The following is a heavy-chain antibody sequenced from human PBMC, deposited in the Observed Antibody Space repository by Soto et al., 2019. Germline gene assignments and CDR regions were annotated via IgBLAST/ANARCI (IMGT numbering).Heavy chain of an antibody. Sequence: ASVKVSCKASGYTFTSYDINWVRQAAGQGLEWMGWMNPNSGNTGYTQKFQGRVTMTRNTSISTAYMELSSLRSVDTAVYYCARAVRVVPAASYYYYYMDVWGKGTTVTVSS. CDR2: MNPNSGNT. V-gene: IGHV1-8*01. CDR1: GYTFTSYD. J-gene: IGHJ6*03. D-gene: IGHD2-2*01. CDR3: ARAVRVVPAASYYYYYMDV.